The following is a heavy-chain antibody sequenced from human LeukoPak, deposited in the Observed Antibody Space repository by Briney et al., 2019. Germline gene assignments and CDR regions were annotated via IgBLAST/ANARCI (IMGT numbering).Heavy chain of an antibody. D-gene: IGHD2-15*01. Sequence: GGSLRLSCAASGFTFSSNGMHWVRQAPGKGLEWVAFIRYDGSNKYYADSVKGRFTIPRDNSENTLYLQMNSLRAEDTAVYYCAKDVGYCSGGSCYPEDYWGQGTLVTVSS. CDR2: IRYDGSNK. CDR3: AKDVGYCSGGSCYPEDY. CDR1: GFTFSSNG. V-gene: IGHV3-30*02. J-gene: IGHJ4*02.